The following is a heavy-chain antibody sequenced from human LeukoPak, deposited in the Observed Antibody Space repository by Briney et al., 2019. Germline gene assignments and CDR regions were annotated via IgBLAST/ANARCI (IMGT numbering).Heavy chain of an antibody. D-gene: IGHD6-6*01. V-gene: IGHV3-53*01. CDR3: ARVEYSSPSNAFDI. Sequence: GGSLRLSCAASGFTVSSNYMSWVRQAPGKGLEWVSVIYSGGSTYYADSVKGRFTISRDNSKNTLYLQMNSLRAEDTAVYYCARVEYSSPSNAFDIWGQGTMVTVSS. CDR1: GFTVSSNY. J-gene: IGHJ3*02. CDR2: IYSGGST.